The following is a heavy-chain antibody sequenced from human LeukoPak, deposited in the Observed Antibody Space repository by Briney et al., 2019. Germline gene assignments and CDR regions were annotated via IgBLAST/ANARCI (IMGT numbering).Heavy chain of an antibody. D-gene: IGHD3-22*01. CDR2: ISSSGGST. Sequence: GGSLRLSCPASGFAFTSFAMGWARQAAGKGLEWASVISSSGGSTYYTDSVHGRFTISRDNSKNTLYLQMNSLRAEDTAVYHCAKALSITMIVVVTYWGQATLVSVSS. CDR1: GFAFTSFA. CDR3: AKALSITMIVVVTY. V-gene: IGHV3-23*01. J-gene: IGHJ4*02.